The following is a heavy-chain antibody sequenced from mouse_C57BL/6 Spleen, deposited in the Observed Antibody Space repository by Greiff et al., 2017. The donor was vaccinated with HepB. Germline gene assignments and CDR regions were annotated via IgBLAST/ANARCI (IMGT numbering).Heavy chain of an antibody. Sequence: QVQLQQPGAELVMPGASVKLSCKASGYTFTSYWMHWVKQRPGQGLEWIGEIDPSDSYTNYNQKFKGKSTLTVDKSSSTAYMQLSSLTSEDSAVYDCARRRGLRRGYYYDDRGKGTTLTV. CDR3: ARRRGLRRGYYYDD. D-gene: IGHD2-4*01. V-gene: IGHV1-69*01. J-gene: IGHJ2*01. CDR1: GYTFTSYW. CDR2: IDPSDSYT.